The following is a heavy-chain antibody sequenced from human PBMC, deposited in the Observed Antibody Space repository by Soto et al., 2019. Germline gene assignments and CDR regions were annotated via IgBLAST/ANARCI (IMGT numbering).Heavy chain of an antibody. CDR3: ATQKDCSSTSCYYFDY. V-gene: IGHV1-24*01. J-gene: IGHJ4*02. CDR1: GYTLTELS. CDR2: FDPEDGET. Sequence: ASVKVSCKVSGYTLTELSMHWVRQAPGKGLEWMGGFDPEDGETIYAQKFQGRVTMTEDTSTDTAYMELSSLRSEDTAVHYCATQKDCSSTSCYYFDYWGQGTLVTVSS. D-gene: IGHD2-2*01.